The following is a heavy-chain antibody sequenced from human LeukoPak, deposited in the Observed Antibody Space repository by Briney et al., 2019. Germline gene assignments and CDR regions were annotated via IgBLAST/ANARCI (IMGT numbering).Heavy chain of an antibody. V-gene: IGHV4-61*02. D-gene: IGHD3-3*01. Sequence: SETLSLTCTVSGGSISTGSYHRSWIRQPAGKGLEWIGRISTNGRANYNPSLKSRITISVDTSRSQFSLKLTSVTAADTAVYYCTREHYDFWSGGYFDYWGQGTLVTVSS. CDR2: ISTNGRA. CDR1: GGSISTGSYH. CDR3: TREHYDFWSGGYFDY. J-gene: IGHJ4*02.